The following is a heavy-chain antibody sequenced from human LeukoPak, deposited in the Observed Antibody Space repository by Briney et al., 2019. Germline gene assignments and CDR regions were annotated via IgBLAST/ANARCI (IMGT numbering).Heavy chain of an antibody. CDR1: GGSITSSSYY. J-gene: IGHJ4*02. Sequence: PSETLSLTCSVSGGSITSSSYYWGWIRQPPEKGLEWIGSIYHTGGTFYSPSLKSRVTISVDTSKNQFSLKLSSVTAADTAVYYCVRHGGTRITLIEVCYFDSWGQGTLVTVSS. D-gene: IGHD4-11*01. V-gene: IGHV4-39*01. CDR3: VRHGGTRITLIEVCYFDS. CDR2: IYHTGGT.